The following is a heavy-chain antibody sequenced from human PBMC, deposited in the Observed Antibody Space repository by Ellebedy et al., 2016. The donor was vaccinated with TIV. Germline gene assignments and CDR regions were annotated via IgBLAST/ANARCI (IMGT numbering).Heavy chain of an antibody. Sequence: MPSETLSLTCTVSGGSISSYYWSWIRQPPGKGLEWIGYIYYSGSTNYNPSLKSRVTISVDTSKNQFSLKLSSVTAADTAVYYCARGYYYDSSGYYSWFDPWGQGTLVTVSS. J-gene: IGHJ5*02. CDR1: GGSISSYY. CDR2: IYYSGST. CDR3: ARGYYYDSSGYYSWFDP. V-gene: IGHV4-59*12. D-gene: IGHD3-22*01.